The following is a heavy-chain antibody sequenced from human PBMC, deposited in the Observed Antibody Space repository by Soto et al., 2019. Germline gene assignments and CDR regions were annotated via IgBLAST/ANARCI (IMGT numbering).Heavy chain of an antibody. J-gene: IGHJ6*03. V-gene: IGHV3-30*18. CDR1: GFTSSSYG. CDR3: AKESHYYGSGSYPWYYYYYYMDV. Sequence: QVQLVESGGGVVQPGRSLRLSCAASGFTSSSYGMHWVRQAPGKGLEWVAVISYDGSNKYYADSVKGRFTISRDNSKNTLYLRMNSLRAEDTAVYYCAKESHYYGSGSYPWYYYYYYMDVWGKGTTVTVSS. D-gene: IGHD3-10*01. CDR2: ISYDGSNK.